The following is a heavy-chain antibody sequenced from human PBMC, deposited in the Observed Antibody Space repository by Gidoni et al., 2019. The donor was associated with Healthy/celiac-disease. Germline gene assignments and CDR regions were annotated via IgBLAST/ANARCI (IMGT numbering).Heavy chain of an antibody. CDR1: GFTFSSYA. CDR2: ISGSGGST. J-gene: IGHJ4*02. D-gene: IGHD3-22*01. V-gene: IGHV3-23*01. Sequence: EVQLLESGGGLVQPGGSLRLSCAASGFTFSSYAMSWVRQAPGKGLEWVSAISGSGGSTYYADSVKGRFTISRDNSKNTLYLQMNSLRAEDTAVYYCARQWLPRPAEYYFDYWGQGTLVTVSS. CDR3: ARQWLPRPAEYYFDY.